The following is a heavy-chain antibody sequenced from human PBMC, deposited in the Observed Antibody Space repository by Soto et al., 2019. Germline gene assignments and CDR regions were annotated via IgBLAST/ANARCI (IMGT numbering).Heavy chain of an antibody. CDR3: ARHEAGPSMLLQYYGMDV. CDR2: IYPGDSDT. J-gene: IGHJ6*02. CDR1: GYSFTSYW. V-gene: IGHV5-51*01. D-gene: IGHD2-15*01. Sequence: GESLKISCKGSGYSFTSYWIGWVRQMPGKGLEWMGIIYPGDSDTRYSPSFQGQVTISADKSISTAYLQWSSLKASDTAMYYCARHEAGPSMLLQYYGMDVWGQGTTVTSP.